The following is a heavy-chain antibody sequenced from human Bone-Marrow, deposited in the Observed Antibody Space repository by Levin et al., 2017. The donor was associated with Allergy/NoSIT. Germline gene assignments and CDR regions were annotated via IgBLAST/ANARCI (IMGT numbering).Heavy chain of an antibody. D-gene: IGHD5-18*01. CDR3: AKDGEGGGRYGYFRWFDS. V-gene: IGHV3-9*01. CDR1: GFTFDDYA. J-gene: IGHJ5*01. CDR2: ISWSSGDI. Sequence: GGSLRLSCTASGFTFDDYAMYWVRQAPGKGLEWVSSISWSSGDIGYADSVKGRFTISRDNGKNSLFLEMNSLRADDTALYYCAKDGEGGGRYGYFRWFDSWGQGTLVTVSS.